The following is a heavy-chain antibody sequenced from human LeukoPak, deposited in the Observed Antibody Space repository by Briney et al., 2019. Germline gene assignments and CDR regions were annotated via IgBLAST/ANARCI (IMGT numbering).Heavy chain of an antibody. Sequence: KASETLSLTCAVSGYSISSGYYWGWIRQPPGKGLEWIGSIYHSGSTYYNPSLKSRVTISVDTSKNQFSLKLSSVTAADTAVYYCARPKLVLAYRGGDCYYMDVWGKGTTVTVSS. J-gene: IGHJ6*03. CDR3: ARPKLVLAYRGGDCYYMDV. CDR1: GYSISSGYY. D-gene: IGHD2-21*01. CDR2: IYHSGST. V-gene: IGHV4-38-2*01.